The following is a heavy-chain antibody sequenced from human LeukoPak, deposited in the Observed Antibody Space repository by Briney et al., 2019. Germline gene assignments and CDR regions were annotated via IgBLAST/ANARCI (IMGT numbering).Heavy chain of an antibody. CDR2: INPNSGGT. Sequence: ASVKVSCKASGYTFTGYYLHWVRQAPGQGLEWMGWINPNSGGTNYAQKFQGRVTMTRDTSISTAYMELNRLRSDATAVYYCARSYTASGTYYDYFDNWGQGILVTVSS. J-gene: IGHJ4*02. CDR1: GYTFTGYY. V-gene: IGHV1-2*02. D-gene: IGHD1-26*01. CDR3: ARSYTASGTYYDYFDN.